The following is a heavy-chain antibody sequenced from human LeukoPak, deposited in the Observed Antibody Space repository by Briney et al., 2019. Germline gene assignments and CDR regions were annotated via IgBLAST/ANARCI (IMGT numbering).Heavy chain of an antibody. Sequence: GGSLRLSCAASGFTFSSYAMHWVRQAPGKGLEWVAVISYDGSSKYYADSVKGRFTISRDNSKNTLYLQMSSLRAEDTAVYYCVKVRDFWSGYSGWGQGTLVTVSS. CDR3: VKVRDFWSGYSG. CDR1: GFTFSSYA. CDR2: ISYDGSSK. V-gene: IGHV3-30*14. D-gene: IGHD3-3*01. J-gene: IGHJ4*02.